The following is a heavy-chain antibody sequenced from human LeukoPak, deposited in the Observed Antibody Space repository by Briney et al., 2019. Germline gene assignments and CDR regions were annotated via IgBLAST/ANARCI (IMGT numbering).Heavy chain of an antibody. D-gene: IGHD6-19*01. Sequence: SETLFLTCAVYGGSFSGYYWSWIRQPPGKGLEWIGEINHSGSTNYNPSLKSRVTISVDTSKNQFSLKLSSVTAADTAVYYCVRSPGYSSGWYYNWFDPWGQGTLVTVSS. V-gene: IGHV4-34*01. CDR1: GGSFSGYY. CDR2: INHSGST. J-gene: IGHJ5*02. CDR3: VRSPGYSSGWYYNWFDP.